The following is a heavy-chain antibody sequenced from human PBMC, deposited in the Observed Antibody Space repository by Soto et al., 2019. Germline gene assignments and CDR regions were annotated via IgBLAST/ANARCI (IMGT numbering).Heavy chain of an antibody. Sequence: EVQLLESGGDLVQPGGYLRLSCAASGFTFGSYAMSWVRQAPGKGLEWVSTISFSGSSTYYADSVKGRFTISRDNSKNTMYLQMSSLRAEDTALYYCAKTGVSLIYYYYIDVWGKGTTVTVSS. CDR2: ISFSGSST. CDR3: AKTGVSLIYYYYIDV. CDR1: GFTFGSYA. J-gene: IGHJ6*03. V-gene: IGHV3-23*01. D-gene: IGHD3-16*01.